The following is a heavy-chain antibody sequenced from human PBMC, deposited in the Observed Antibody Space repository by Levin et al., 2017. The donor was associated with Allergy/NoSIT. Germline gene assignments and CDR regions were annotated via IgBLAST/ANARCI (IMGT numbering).Heavy chain of an antibody. CDR2: IYYSGRP. Sequence: SQTLSLTCTVSGGSIISTTHYWGWIRQPPGKGLEWIGSIYYSGRPYYNPSLKSRLTISVDTSKSQLSLRLKSVTAVETAVYYSASHYRPLRWVGELVSGHPTDDHWGQGTLVTVSS. D-gene: IGHD3-10*01. J-gene: IGHJ4*02. CDR1: GGSIISTTHY. CDR3: ASHYRPLRWVGELVSGHPTDDH. V-gene: IGHV4-39*01.